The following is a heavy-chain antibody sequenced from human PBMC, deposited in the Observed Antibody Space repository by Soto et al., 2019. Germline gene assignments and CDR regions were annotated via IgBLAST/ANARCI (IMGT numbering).Heavy chain of an antibody. CDR1: GFTFSSYA. J-gene: IGHJ4*02. V-gene: IGHV3-23*01. D-gene: IGHD3-22*01. CDR3: AKAATGDSSGYYYYFDY. Sequence: GGSLRLSCAASGFTFSSYAMSWVRQAPGKGLEWVSAISGSGGSTYYADSVKSRFTISRDNSKNTLYLQMNSLRAEDTAVYYCAKAATGDSSGYYYYFDYWGQGTLVTVSS. CDR2: ISGSGGST.